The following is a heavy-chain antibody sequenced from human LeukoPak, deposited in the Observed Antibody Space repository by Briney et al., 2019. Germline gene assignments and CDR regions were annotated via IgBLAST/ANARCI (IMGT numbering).Heavy chain of an antibody. CDR1: GGSISSYY. D-gene: IGHD3-10*01. CDR2: TYTSGTT. V-gene: IGHV4-4*07. CDR3: ARDRPDMVRGVNYYYYYYMDV. Sequence: SETLSLTCTVSGGSISSYYWGWIRQPAGKGLEWIGRTYTSGTTNYNPALKSRVTMSVDTSKNQFSLKLSSVPAADTAVYYCARDRPDMVRGVNYYYYYYMDVWGKGTTVTVSS. J-gene: IGHJ6*03.